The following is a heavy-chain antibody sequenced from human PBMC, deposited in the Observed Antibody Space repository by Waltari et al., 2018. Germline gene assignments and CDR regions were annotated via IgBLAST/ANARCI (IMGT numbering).Heavy chain of an antibody. Sequence: EVQLVESGGGLIQPGGSLGLSCAASGVSGGNSYVSWVGQAPGKGLEWISFIYGVDSTLYVDSVKGRFTVSRDNSKNTVHLQMNSVRVDDTAVYYCATFSNWVHDTFDIWGQGTLVSVSS. J-gene: IGHJ3*02. CDR1: GVSGGNSY. D-gene: IGHD3-16*01. V-gene: IGHV3-53*01. CDR3: ATFSNWVHDTFDI. CDR2: IYGVDST.